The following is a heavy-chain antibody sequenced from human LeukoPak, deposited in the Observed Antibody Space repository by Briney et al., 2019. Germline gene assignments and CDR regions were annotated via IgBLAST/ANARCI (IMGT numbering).Heavy chain of an antibody. CDR2: ISYDGKNK. J-gene: IGHJ4*02. CDR1: GFTFSRYG. Sequence: PGRSLRLSCAASGFTFSRYGMPWVRQAPGKGLEWVAVISYDGKNKYYADSVKGRFTISRDNSKNTLYLQMNSLRAEDTAVYYCASHWAQQVVSDYWGQGTLVTVSS. CDR3: ASHWAQQVVSDY. D-gene: IGHD6-13*01. V-gene: IGHV3-30*03.